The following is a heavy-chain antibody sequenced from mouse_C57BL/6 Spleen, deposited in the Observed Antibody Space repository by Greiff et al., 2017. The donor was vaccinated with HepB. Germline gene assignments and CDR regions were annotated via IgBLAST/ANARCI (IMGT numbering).Heavy chain of an antibody. V-gene: IGHV1-67*01. CDR1: GYTFTDYA. CDR2: ISTYYGDA. Sequence: ESGPELVRPGVSVKISCKGSGYTFTDYAMHWVKQSHAKSLEWIGVISTYYGDASYNQKFKDKATMTVDKSSSTAYMELARLTSEDSAVDYCARRGHYGSSYAMDYWGQGTSVTVSS. J-gene: IGHJ4*01. CDR3: ARRGHYGSSYAMDY. D-gene: IGHD1-1*01.